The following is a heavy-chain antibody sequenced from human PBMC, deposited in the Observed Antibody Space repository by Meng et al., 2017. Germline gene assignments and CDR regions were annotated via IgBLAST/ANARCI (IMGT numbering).Heavy chain of an antibody. CDR2: ISWNSGSI. Sequence: GGSLRLSCAASGFTFDDYAMHWVRQAPGKGLEWVSGISWNSGSIGYADSVKGRFTISRDNAKNSLYLQMNILRAEDTALYYCAKAYYDIMNFSAFDIWGQGTMVTVSS. CDR3: AKAYYDIMNFSAFDI. J-gene: IGHJ3*02. CDR1: GFTFDDYA. V-gene: IGHV3-9*01. D-gene: IGHD3-9*01.